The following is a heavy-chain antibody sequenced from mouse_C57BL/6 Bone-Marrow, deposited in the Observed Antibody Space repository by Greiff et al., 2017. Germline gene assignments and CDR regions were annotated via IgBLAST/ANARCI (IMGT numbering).Heavy chain of an antibody. CDR3: ARYYGSIYWYFDV. CDR2: IDPNSGGT. Sequence: VKLQQPGAELVKPGASVKLSCKASGYTFTSSWMHWVKQRPGRGLEWIGRIDPNSGGTKYNEKFKSKATLTVDKPSSTAYMQLSSLTSEDSAVYYCARYYGSIYWYFDVWGTGTTVTVSS. V-gene: IGHV1-72*01. CDR1: GYTFTSSW. J-gene: IGHJ1*03. D-gene: IGHD1-1*01.